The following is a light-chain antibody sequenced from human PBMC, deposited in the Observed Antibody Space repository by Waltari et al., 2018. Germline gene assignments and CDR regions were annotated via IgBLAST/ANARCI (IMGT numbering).Light chain of an antibody. V-gene: IGLV8-61*01. CDR2: KGD. CDR1: SGSLSSTSY. CDR3: LLYMGSGIWV. Sequence: TVVTQEPSLSVSPGGTVTLTCALSSGSLSSTSYASGYQQTPGQAPRTLVYKGDSRSSGVPDRFSGSILGNKAALTITGAQADDESDYYCLLYMGSGIWVFGGGTKLTVL. J-gene: IGLJ3*02.